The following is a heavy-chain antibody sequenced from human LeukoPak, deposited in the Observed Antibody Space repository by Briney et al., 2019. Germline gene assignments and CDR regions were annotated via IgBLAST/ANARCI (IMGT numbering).Heavy chain of an antibody. CDR2: IYTSGST. D-gene: IGHD3-22*01. CDR3: ARDNYYYDSSGYYPDAFDI. J-gene: IGHJ3*02. V-gene: IGHV4-4*07. Sequence: SETLSLTCTVSGGSISSHYWSWIRQPAGKGLEWIGGIYTSGSTNYNPSLKSRITMSVDTSKNQFSLKLSSVTAADTAVYYCARDNYYYDSSGYYPDAFDIWGQGTMVTVSS. CDR1: GGSISSHY.